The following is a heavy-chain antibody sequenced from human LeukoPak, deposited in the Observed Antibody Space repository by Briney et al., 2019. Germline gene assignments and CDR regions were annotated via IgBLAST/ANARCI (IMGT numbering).Heavy chain of an antibody. V-gene: IGHV3-23*01. CDR2: ISGSGGST. D-gene: IGHD1-26*01. CDR3: AKEKIRGSYSDY. Sequence: GGYLRLSCAASGFTFSSYAMSCVRQAPGKGLEWVSAISGSGGSTYYADSVKGRFTISRDNSKNTLYLQMNSLRAEDTAVYYCAKEKIRGSYSDYWGQGTLVTVSS. J-gene: IGHJ4*02. CDR1: GFTFSSYA.